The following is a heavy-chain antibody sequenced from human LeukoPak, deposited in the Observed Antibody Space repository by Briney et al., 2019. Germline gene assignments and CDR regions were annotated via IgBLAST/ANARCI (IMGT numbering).Heavy chain of an antibody. V-gene: IGHV3-53*01. J-gene: IGHJ6*03. Sequence: PGGSLRLSCAASGFTVSSNYMSWVRQAPGKGLEWVSVIYSGGSTYYADSVKGRFTISRDNSKNTLYLQVNSLRAEDTAVYYCARGSEELYSYVVRGYYYYMDVWGKGTTVTVSS. CDR3: ARGSEELYSYVVRGYYYYMDV. D-gene: IGHD5-18*01. CDR1: GFTVSSNY. CDR2: IYSGGST.